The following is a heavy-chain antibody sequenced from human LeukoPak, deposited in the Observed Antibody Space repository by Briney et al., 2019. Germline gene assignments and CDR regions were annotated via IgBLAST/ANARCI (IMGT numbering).Heavy chain of an antibody. Sequence: PGGSLRLSYAASGFTVSNYYMSWVRQAPGKGLEWVSIIYSGGGTYYADSVKGRFTISRDNSKNTLYLQMNSLRAEDTALYYCAKDLTVVITTSFDYWGQGTLVTVSS. J-gene: IGHJ4*02. CDR2: IYSGGGT. V-gene: IGHV3-53*05. D-gene: IGHD3-22*01. CDR1: GFTVSNYY. CDR3: AKDLTVVITTSFDY.